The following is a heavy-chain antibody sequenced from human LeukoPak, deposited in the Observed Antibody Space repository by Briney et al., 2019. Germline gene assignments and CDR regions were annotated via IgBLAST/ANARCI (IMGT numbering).Heavy chain of an antibody. CDR2: ISSSSSTI. CDR3: AREEDYGDYLNKLFDY. CDR1: GFTFSSYE. Sequence: PGGSLTLSWAASGFTFSSYEMNWVRQAPGKGLEGVSYISSSSSTIYYADSVKGRFTIYRDNAKNSLYLQMNSLRAEDTAVYYCAREEDYGDYLNKLFDYWGQGTLVTVSS. D-gene: IGHD4-17*01. V-gene: IGHV3-48*03. J-gene: IGHJ4*02.